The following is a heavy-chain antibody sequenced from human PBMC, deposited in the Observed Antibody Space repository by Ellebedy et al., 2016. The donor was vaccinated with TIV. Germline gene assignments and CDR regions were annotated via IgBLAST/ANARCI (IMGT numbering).Heavy chain of an antibody. CDR2: ISYDGSNK. CDR3: ARDVITMVRGFPLYGMDV. V-gene: IGHV3-30-3*01. CDR1: GFTFSSYA. Sequence: GESLKISXAASGFTFSSYAMHWVRQAPGKRLEWVAVISYDGSNKYYADSVKGRFTISRDNSKNTLYLQMNSLRAEDTAVYYCARDVITMVRGFPLYGMDVWGQGTTVTVSS. J-gene: IGHJ6*02. D-gene: IGHD3-10*01.